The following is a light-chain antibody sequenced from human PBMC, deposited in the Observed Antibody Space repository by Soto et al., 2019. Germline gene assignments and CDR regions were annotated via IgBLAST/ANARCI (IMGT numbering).Light chain of an antibody. CDR3: LQHNSYPWT. V-gene: IGKV1-17*01. Sequence: DIQMTQSPSSLSASVGDRVTITCRASQGIANDLGWYQQKPGKAPKRLIYVAPNLQSGVPSRFSGSGSGTEFALTISSLQPEDVATYYCLQHNSYPWTFGQGTKVEIK. J-gene: IGKJ1*01. CDR2: VAP. CDR1: QGIAND.